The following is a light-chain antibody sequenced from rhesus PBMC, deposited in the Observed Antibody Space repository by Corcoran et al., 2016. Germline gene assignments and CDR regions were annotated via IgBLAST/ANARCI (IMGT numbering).Light chain of an antibody. CDR2: AES. Sequence: DIQLTQSPSSLSASVGDRVTITCRASQDISSYLAWYQQKPGKAPNLLISAESNLQSGVPSRFSGVGSGTHFTLTISSLQPEDFAVYYCQQRNDYPYIFGRGTKVEIQ. V-gene: IGKV1-38*01. CDR3: QQRNDYPYI. J-gene: IGKJ2*01. CDR1: QDISSY.